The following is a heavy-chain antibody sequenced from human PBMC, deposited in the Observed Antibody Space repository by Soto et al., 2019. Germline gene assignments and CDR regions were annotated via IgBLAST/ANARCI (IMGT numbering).Heavy chain of an antibody. J-gene: IGHJ6*02. CDR3: ARQEGAAFYYDGMDV. CDR2: INSDGSIT. CDR1: GFTFSSYW. Sequence: EVQLVESGGGLVQPGGSLRLSCAASGFTFSSYWMHWVRQAPGKGLVWVSRINSDGSITSYADSVKGRFTISRDNAKNTLYLHMNSLIAEDTVVYYCARQEGAAFYYDGMDVWGQGATVTVSS. V-gene: IGHV3-74*01.